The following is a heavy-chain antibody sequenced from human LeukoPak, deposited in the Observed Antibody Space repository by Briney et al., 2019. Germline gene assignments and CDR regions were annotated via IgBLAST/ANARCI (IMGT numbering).Heavy chain of an antibody. CDR3: ARGVYIAAAQYGY. D-gene: IGHD6-13*01. J-gene: IGHJ4*02. CDR1: GFTFSSYA. V-gene: IGHV3-23*01. Sequence: QTGGSLRLSCAASGFTFSSYAMSWVRQAPGKGLEWVSAISDGGGSTYYADSVKGRFTVSRDNSKYMLYLHMTSLRVEDTAVYYCARGVYIAAAQYGYWGQGTLVTVSS. CDR2: ISDGGGST.